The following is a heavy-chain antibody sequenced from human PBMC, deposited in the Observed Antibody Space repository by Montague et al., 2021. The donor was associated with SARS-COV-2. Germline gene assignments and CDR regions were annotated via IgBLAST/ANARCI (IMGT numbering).Heavy chain of an antibody. CDR1: GASVGSSD. Sequence: SETLSLTCTVSGASVGSSDWGWIRQSPGKGLEWIGYFYSVGSTDYNPSLKSRVSISRDTSKNQFSLKVRPVTAADTAVYYCARETMTADAFDIWGQGTMVTVSS. CDR3: ARETMTADAFDI. V-gene: IGHV4-59*02. J-gene: IGHJ3*02. CDR2: FYSVGST. D-gene: IGHD1-14*01.